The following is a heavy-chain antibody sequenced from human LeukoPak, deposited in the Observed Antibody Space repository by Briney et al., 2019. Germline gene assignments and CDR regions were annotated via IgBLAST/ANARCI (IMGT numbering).Heavy chain of an antibody. V-gene: IGHV4-4*07. Sequence: SETLSLTCTVSGGSISSYYWSWIRQPAGKGLEWSGRIYTSGSTNYNPSLKSRVTMSVDTSKNQFSLKLSSVTAADTAVYYCARDQYYYDSSGKYYMDVWGKGTTVTISS. CDR2: IYTSGST. CDR3: ARDQYYYDSSGKYYMDV. J-gene: IGHJ6*03. CDR1: GGSISSYY. D-gene: IGHD3-22*01.